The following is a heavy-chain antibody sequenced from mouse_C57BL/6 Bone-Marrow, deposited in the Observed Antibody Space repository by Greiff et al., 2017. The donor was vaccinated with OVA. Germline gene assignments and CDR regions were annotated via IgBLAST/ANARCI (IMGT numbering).Heavy chain of an antibody. CDR2: ISSGSSTI. Sequence: DVHLVESGGGLVKPGGSLKLSCAASGFTFSDYGMHWVRQAPEKGLEWVAYISSGSSTIYYADTVKGRFTISRDNAKNTLFLQMTSLRSEDTAMYYCARGDYDSVDYWGQGTTLTVSS. J-gene: IGHJ2*01. V-gene: IGHV5-17*01. D-gene: IGHD2-4*01. CDR3: ARGDYDSVDY. CDR1: GFTFSDYG.